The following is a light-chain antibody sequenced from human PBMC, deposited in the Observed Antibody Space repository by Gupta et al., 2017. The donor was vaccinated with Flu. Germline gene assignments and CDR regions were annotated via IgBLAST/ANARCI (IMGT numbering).Light chain of an antibody. Sequence: QSALTQPPSVSGSPGQSVTISCTGTSSDVVTYNRVSWYQQSPGTAPKLMCDEVSRRPSGVPDRCAGSKSGTTALPNTSGLQGEDDAYYYCTLYTSSYTCVFGTGTKVTVL. CDR3: TLYTSSYTCV. V-gene: IGLV2-18*01. CDR1: SSDVVTYNR. J-gene: IGLJ1*01. CDR2: EVS.